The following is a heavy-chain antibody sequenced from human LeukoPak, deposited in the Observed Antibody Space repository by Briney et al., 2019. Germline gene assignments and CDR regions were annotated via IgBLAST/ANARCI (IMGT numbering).Heavy chain of an antibody. Sequence: AGGSLRLSCAASGFTFSGYAMSWVRQAPGKGLEWVSAISGSGGSNYYADSVEGRFTISRDNSKNPVYLQIKSLRAEDTAVYHCAKGRYYHDNSDAFEIWGQGTMVTVSS. CDR1: GFTFSGYA. J-gene: IGHJ3*02. D-gene: IGHD3-22*01. V-gene: IGHV3-23*01. CDR3: AKGRYYHDNSDAFEI. CDR2: ISGSGGSN.